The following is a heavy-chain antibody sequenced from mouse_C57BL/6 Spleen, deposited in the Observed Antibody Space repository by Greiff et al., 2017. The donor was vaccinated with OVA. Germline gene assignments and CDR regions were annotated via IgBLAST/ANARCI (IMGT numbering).Heavy chain of an antibody. CDR2: ISSGGSYT. CDR1: GFTFSSYG. J-gene: IGHJ1*03. Sequence: EVQLVESGGDLVKPGGSLKLSCAASGFTFSSYGMSWVRQTPDKRLAWVATISSGGSYTYYPDSVKGRFTISRDNAKNTLYLQMSSLKSEDTAMYYCARSGAQFITTVVADFDVWGTGTTVTVSS. CDR3: ARSGAQFITTVVADFDV. D-gene: IGHD1-1*01. V-gene: IGHV5-6*01.